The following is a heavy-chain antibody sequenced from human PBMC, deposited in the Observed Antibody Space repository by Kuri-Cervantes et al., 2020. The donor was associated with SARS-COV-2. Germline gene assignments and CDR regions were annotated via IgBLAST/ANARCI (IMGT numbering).Heavy chain of an antibody. Sequence: LSLTCAASGFTFSSYGMHWVRQAPGKGVGWGEVIWNEGSNKYEADSVKGRFPISRDNSKNTLYLQMNSLRAEDTAVYYCAGLSITIFCVVTTGYGMDVWGQGTTVTVSS. V-gene: IGHV3-33*08. D-gene: IGHD3-3*01. CDR2: IWNEGSNK. J-gene: IGHJ6*02. CDR3: AGLSITIFCVVTTGYGMDV. CDR1: GFTFSSYG.